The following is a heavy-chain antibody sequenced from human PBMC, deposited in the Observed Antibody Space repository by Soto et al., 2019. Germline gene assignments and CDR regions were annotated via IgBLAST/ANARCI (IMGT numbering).Heavy chain of an antibody. CDR2: ISYDGNTQ. Sequence: QVQLVESGGGVVQPGRSLRLSCAASGFIFSGYAMHWVRQAPGKGLEWVAVISYDGNTQYYADSVKGRFTVSRDNSNNMLHVQMNNLRDEDTAMYYCAKETNAYEINFWGQGTLVTVSS. V-gene: IGHV3-30-3*01. J-gene: IGHJ4*02. CDR1: GFIFSGYA. CDR3: AKETNAYEINF. D-gene: IGHD3-9*01.